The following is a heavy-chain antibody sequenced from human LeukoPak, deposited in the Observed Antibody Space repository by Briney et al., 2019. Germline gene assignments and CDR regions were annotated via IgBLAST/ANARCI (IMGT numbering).Heavy chain of an antibody. CDR2: ISGSGGST. Sequence: GGSLRLSCAASGFTFSSYAMSWVRQAPGKGLEWVSAISGSGGSTYYADSVKGRFTISRDNSKNTLYLQMNSLRAEDTAVYYCAKFSVIAAAGTCYFDYWGQGTLVTVSS. CDR1: GFTFSSYA. CDR3: AKFSVIAAAGTCYFDY. D-gene: IGHD6-13*01. V-gene: IGHV3-23*01. J-gene: IGHJ4*02.